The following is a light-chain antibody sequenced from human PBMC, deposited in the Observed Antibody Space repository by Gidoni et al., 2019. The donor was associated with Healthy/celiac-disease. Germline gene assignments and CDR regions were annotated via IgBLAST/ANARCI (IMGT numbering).Light chain of an antibody. CDR2: DAS. V-gene: IGKV3-11*01. Sequence: EIVLTQSPATLSLSPGERATLSGRASQSVSSYLAWYQQKPGQAPMLLIYDASNRATVIPARFSGSGSGTDFTLTISILDPEDFAVYYCQHRSNWPTFGQGTRLEIK. CDR1: QSVSSY. J-gene: IGKJ5*01. CDR3: QHRSNWPT.